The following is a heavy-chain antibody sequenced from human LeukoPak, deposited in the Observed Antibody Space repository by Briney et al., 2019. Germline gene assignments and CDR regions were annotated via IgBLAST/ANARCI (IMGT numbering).Heavy chain of an antibody. CDR1: GGSISSYY. CDR2: IYYSGST. V-gene: IGHV4-59*01. D-gene: IGHD3-10*01. CDR3: ARGSRYYYGSGSYYNQYYFDY. J-gene: IGHJ4*02. Sequence: PSETLSLTCTVSGGSISSYYWSWIRQPPGKGLEWIGYIYYSGSTNYNPSLKSRVTISVDTSKNQFSLKLSSVTAADTAVYYCARGSRYYYGSGSYYNQYYFDYWGQGTLVTVSS.